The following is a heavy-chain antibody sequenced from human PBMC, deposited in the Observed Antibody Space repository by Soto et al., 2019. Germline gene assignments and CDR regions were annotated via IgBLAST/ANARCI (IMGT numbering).Heavy chain of an antibody. CDR2: ISAYNGNT. V-gene: IGHV1-18*04. J-gene: IGHJ3*02. CDR3: VRRLDYYESNPSRADDSFEI. D-gene: IGHD3-22*01. CDR1: GYTFTSYG. Sequence: ASVKVSCKASGYTFTSYGISWVRQAPGQGLEWMGWISAYNGNTNYAQKLQGRVTMTTDTSTSTAYMELRSLRSDDTAVYFCVRRLDYYESNPSRADDSFEIWGQGTMVTVSS.